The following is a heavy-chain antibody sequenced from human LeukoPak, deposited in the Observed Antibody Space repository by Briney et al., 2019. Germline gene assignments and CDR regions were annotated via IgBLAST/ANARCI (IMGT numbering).Heavy chain of an antibody. D-gene: IGHD6-19*01. J-gene: IGHJ6*03. CDR3: ARESGWYFFYMDV. CDR2: INHSGST. Sequence: PSETLSLTCAVYGGSFSGYYWSWIRQPPGKGLEWIGEINHSGSTNYNPSLKSRVTISVDTSKNQFSLKLSSVTAADTAVYYCARESGWYFFYMDVWGKGTTVTVSS. V-gene: IGHV4-34*01. CDR1: GGSFSGYY.